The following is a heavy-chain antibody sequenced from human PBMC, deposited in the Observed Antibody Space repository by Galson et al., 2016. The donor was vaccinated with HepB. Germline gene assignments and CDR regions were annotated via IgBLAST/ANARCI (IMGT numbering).Heavy chain of an antibody. CDR1: GGSISSSSYY. J-gene: IGHJ5*01. D-gene: IGHD2-2*01. V-gene: IGHV4-39*07. CDR3: ARRTVVPTAGNWFEY. CDR2: IYYSGST. Sequence: ETLSLTCTVSGGSISSSSYYWGWIRQPPGKGLEWIGSIYYSGSTYYNPSLKSRVTISVDTSKNQFSLNLGSVTAADTAVYYCARRTVVPTAGNWFEYWGQGTLVTVSS.